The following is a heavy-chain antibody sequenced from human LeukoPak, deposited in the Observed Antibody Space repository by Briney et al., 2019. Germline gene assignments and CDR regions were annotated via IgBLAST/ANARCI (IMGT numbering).Heavy chain of an antibody. CDR3: AKAATIIAAGTDY. CDR2: ISDGGGST. CDR1: GFPFSSFA. Sequence: PGGSLRLFCAASGFPFSSFAMFWVRQAPGKGLEWVSAISDGGGSTYYADSVKGRFTISRDNSKNTLYLQMSSLRAEDTAVYYCAKAATIIAAGTDYWGQGTLVTVSS. V-gene: IGHV3-23*01. J-gene: IGHJ4*02. D-gene: IGHD6-13*01.